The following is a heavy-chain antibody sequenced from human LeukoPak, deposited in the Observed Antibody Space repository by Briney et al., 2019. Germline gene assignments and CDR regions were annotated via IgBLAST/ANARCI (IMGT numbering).Heavy chain of an antibody. D-gene: IGHD6-13*01. CDR1: GFTFSNYW. CDR2: INSDGSST. V-gene: IGHV3-74*01. J-gene: IGHJ5*01. CDR3: AKTSQGSSWYGF. Sequence: PGGSLRLSCAASGFTFSNYWMHWVRQAPGKGLVWVSRINSDGSSTSYADSVKGRFTISRDNAKNTLYVQMNSLRAEDTAVYYCAKTSQGSSWYGFWGQGTLVTVSS.